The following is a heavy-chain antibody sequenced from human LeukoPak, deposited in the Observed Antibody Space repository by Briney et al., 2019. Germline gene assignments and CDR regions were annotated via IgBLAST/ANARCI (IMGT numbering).Heavy chain of an antibody. CDR3: ARPLNDY. CDR2: INHSGST. J-gene: IGHJ4*02. V-gene: IGHV4-34*01. Sequence: PETLSLTCAVYGGSFSGYYWSWIRQPPGKGLEWIGEINHSGSTNYNPSLKSRVTISVDTSKNQFSLKLSSVTAADTAVYYCARPLNDYWGQGTLVTVSS. CDR1: GGSFSGYY.